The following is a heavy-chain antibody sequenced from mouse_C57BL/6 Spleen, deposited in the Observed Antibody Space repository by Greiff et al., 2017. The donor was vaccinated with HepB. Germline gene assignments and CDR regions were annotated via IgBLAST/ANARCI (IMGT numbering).Heavy chain of an antibody. CDR3: ANVYYGDSWFAY. CDR1: GYTFTSYW. CDR2: IYPGSGST. D-gene: IGHD2-13*01. Sequence: VQLQQPGAELVKPGASVKMSCKASGYTFTSYWITWVKQRPGQGLEWIGDIYPGSGSTNYNEKFKSKATLTVDTSSSTAYMQLSSLTSEDSAVYSGANVYYGDSWFAYWGQGTLVTVSA. J-gene: IGHJ3*01. V-gene: IGHV1-55*01.